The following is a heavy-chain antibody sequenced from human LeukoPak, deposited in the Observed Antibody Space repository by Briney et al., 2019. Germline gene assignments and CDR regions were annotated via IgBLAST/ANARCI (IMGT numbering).Heavy chain of an antibody. CDR2: INHSGST. Sequence: PSETLSLTCAVYGGSFSGYYWSWIRQPPGKGLEWIGEINHSGSTNYNPSLKSRVTISVDTSKNQFSLKLSSVTAADTAVYYCARARFYGDRAFDIWGQGTMVTVSS. CDR1: GGSFSGYY. CDR3: ARARFYGDRAFDI. V-gene: IGHV4-34*01. J-gene: IGHJ3*02. D-gene: IGHD4-17*01.